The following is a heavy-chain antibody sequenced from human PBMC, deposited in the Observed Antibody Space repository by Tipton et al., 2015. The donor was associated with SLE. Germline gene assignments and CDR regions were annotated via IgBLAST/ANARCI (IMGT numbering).Heavy chain of an antibody. D-gene: IGHD4-23*01. CDR1: SDSISSSSYY. J-gene: IGHJ6*03. V-gene: IGHV4-39*07. CDR2: ILYTGST. Sequence: TLSLTCTVSSDSISSSSYYWGWVRQPPGEGLEWIGSILYTGSTNYNPSLKSRVTISVDTSKNQLSLKLSSVTAADTAVYYCARDQTTVVTRGYYYYYMDVWGKGTTVTVSS. CDR3: ARDQTTVVTRGYYYYYMDV.